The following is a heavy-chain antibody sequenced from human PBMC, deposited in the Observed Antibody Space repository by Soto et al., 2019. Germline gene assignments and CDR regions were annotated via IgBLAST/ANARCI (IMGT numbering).Heavy chain of an antibody. J-gene: IGHJ4*02. D-gene: IGHD2-21*02. Sequence: QVQLVESGGGVVQPGRSLRLSCAASGFTFSSYGMHWVRQAPGKGLEWVAVISYDGSNKYYADSVKGRFTISRDNSKNTLYMQMNSLRAEDTAVYYCAKDMGPRSFVLAYCGGDCYSGGDYWGQGTLVTVSS. CDR3: AKDMGPRSFVLAYCGGDCYSGGDY. V-gene: IGHV3-30*18. CDR2: ISYDGSNK. CDR1: GFTFSSYG.